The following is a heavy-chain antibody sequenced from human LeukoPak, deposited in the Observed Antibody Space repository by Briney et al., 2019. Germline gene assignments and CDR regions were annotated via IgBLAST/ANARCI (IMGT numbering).Heavy chain of an antibody. CDR2: IYYSGST. J-gene: IGHJ5*02. CDR1: NYSISSGYY. CDR3: ARDRVITFGGVIVTNWFDP. Sequence: SETLSLTCSVSNYSISSGYYWSWIRQPPGKGLEWIGYIYYSGSTNYNPSLKSRVTISVDTSKNQFSLKLSSVTAADTAVYYCARDRVITFGGVIVTNWFDPWGQGTLVTVSS. D-gene: IGHD3-16*02. V-gene: IGHV4-61*01.